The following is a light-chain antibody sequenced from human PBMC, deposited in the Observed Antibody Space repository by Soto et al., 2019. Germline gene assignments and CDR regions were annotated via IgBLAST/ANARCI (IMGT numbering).Light chain of an antibody. V-gene: IGKV3-11*01. CDR1: RSVSFY. CDR3: QQRSNWPHT. J-gene: IGKJ2*01. Sequence: EIVLTQSPATLSLSPGERATLSCRASRSVSFYLAWYQQKPGQAPRLLIYDASNSATGIPARFSGSGAGTDFTLTISSLEPDDFAVYFCQQRSNWPHTFGQGTKLEIK. CDR2: DAS.